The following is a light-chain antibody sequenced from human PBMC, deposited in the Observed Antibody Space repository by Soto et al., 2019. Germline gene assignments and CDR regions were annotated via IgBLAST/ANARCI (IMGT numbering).Light chain of an antibody. V-gene: IGLV2-23*02. CDR1: SSDVGSYNL. CDR3: CSYAGFSTFVI. Sequence: QSALTQPASVSGSPGQSITISCTGTSSDVGSYNLVSWYQQHPGKAPKFMIYEVNKRPSGVSNRFSGSKSGNTASLTISGLQAEDEADYYCCSYAGFSTFVIFGGGTKVTVL. J-gene: IGLJ2*01. CDR2: EVN.